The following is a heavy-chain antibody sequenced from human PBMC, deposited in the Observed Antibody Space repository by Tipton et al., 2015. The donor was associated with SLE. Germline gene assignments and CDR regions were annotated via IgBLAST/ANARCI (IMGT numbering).Heavy chain of an antibody. CDR2: IYFSGSA. V-gene: IGHV4-59*08. CDR3: ARHVDPTDYYYYAVDV. J-gene: IGHJ6*02. CDR1: AGSISNYY. Sequence: TLSLTCTVSAGSISNYYWGWIRQPPWKGLEWIGYIYFSGSANYNPSLKSRVTISVDTSKNQFSLRLSSVSAADTAVYYCARHVDPTDYYYYAVDVWGQGTTVPVCS.